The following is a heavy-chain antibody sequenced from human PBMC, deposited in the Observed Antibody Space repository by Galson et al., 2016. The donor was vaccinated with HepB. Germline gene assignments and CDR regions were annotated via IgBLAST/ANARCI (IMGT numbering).Heavy chain of an antibody. J-gene: IGHJ4*02. Sequence: QSGAEVKKPGESLKMSCKGSGYNFTNFWIAWVRQMPGKGLEWMGIIHPSDSNTRYRPSFQGQVTISADKSISTAYLQWRSLKASDTAMYYCARSIRWDYYPPLYYLDSGGQGTLVTVSS. V-gene: IGHV5-51*01. CDR2: IHPSDSNT. CDR1: GYNFTNFW. D-gene: IGHD3-10*01. CDR3: ARSIRWDYYPPLYYLDS.